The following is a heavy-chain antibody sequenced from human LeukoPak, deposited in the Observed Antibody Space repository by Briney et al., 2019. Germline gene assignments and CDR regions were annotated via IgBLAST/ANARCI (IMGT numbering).Heavy chain of an antibody. V-gene: IGHV3-23*01. D-gene: IGHD1-7*01. CDR2: ISGSGGST. CDR3: ARSGTLWNYPLFDY. J-gene: IGHJ4*02. CDR1: GFTFSSYA. Sequence: GGSLRLSCAASGFTFSSYAMSWVRQAPGKGLEWVSAISGSGGSTYYADSVKGRFTISRDNSKNTLYLQMNSLRAEDTAVYYCARSGTLWNYPLFDYWGQGTLVTVSS.